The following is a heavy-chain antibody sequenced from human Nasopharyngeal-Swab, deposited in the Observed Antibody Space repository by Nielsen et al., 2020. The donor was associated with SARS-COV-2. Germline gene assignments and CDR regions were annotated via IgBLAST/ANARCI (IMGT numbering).Heavy chain of an antibody. V-gene: IGHV4-31*03. D-gene: IGHD6-19*01. J-gene: IGHJ2*01. Sequence: SETLSLTRTVSGGSISSGGYYWSWIRQHPGKGLEWIGYIYYSGSTYYNPSLKSRVTISVDTSKNQFSLKLSSVTAADTAVYYCARAVAGRNWYFDLWGRGTLVTVSS. CDR3: ARAVAGRNWYFDL. CDR2: IYYSGST. CDR1: GGSISSGGYY.